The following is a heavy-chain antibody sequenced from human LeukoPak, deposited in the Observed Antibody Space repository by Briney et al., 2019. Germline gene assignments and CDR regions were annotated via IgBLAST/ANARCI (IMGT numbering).Heavy chain of an antibody. V-gene: IGHV3-7*01. CDR3: TRDRAYGALDY. CDR1: GFTFSTYN. Sequence: PGGSLRLSCAASGFTFSTYNMNWVRRTPGKGLEWVANINGDGSLNGHVASVKGRFTISRDNAKNSVYLQMISLRDEDTAVYYCTRDRAYGALDYWGQGTLVTVSS. CDR2: INGDGSLN. J-gene: IGHJ4*02. D-gene: IGHD4/OR15-4a*01.